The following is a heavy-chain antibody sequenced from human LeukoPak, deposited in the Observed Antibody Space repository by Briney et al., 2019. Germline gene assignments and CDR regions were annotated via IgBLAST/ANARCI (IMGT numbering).Heavy chain of an antibody. V-gene: IGHV1-24*01. Sequence: ASVKVSCKVSGYTLTELSMHWVRQAPGKGLEWMGGFDPEDGETIYAQKFQGRVTMTEDTSTDTAYMELSSLRSEDTAVYYCATLGGNRIVVVPDDYWGQGTLVTVSS. D-gene: IGHD2-2*01. CDR3: ATLGGNRIVVVPDDY. CDR1: GYTLTELS. CDR2: FDPEDGET. J-gene: IGHJ4*02.